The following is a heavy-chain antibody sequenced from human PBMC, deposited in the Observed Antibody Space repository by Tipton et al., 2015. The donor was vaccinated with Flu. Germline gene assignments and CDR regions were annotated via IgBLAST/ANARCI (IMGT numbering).Heavy chain of an antibody. CDR2: IYYSGST. Sequence: LSLTRTVSGGSISSSSYYWGWIRQPPGKGLEWIGSIYYSGSTYYNPSLKSRVTISVDTSKNQFSLKLSSVTAADTAVYYCARNWNDFDYWGQGTLVTVSS. J-gene: IGHJ4*02. V-gene: IGHV4-39*07. D-gene: IGHD1-1*01. CDR1: GGSISSSSYY. CDR3: ARNWNDFDY.